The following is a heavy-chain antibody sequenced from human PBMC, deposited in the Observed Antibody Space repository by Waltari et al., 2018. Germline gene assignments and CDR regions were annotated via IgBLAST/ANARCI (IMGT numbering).Heavy chain of an antibody. J-gene: IGHJ4*02. CDR2: ISAYNGNT. CDR3: ARDLSYDFWSGYPEGDY. CDR1: GSTFTSYG. Sequence: QVQLVQSGAEVKKPGASVKVSCKASGSTFTSYGISWVRQAPGQGLEWMGWISAYNGNTNYAQKLQGRVTMTTDTSTSTAYMELRSLRSDDTAVYYCARDLSYDFWSGYPEGDYWGQGTLVTVSS. V-gene: IGHV1-18*01. D-gene: IGHD3-3*01.